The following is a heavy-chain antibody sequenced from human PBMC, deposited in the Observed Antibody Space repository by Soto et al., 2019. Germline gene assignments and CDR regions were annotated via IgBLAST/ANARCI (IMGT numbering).Heavy chain of an antibody. Sequence: PGGSLRLSCAASGFTFSDHYMDWVRQAPGKGLEWVGRTRNKANSYTTEYAASVKGRFTISRDDSKNSLYLQMNSLKTEDTAVYYCARTYSGYDLDYFDYWGQGTLVTVSS. V-gene: IGHV3-72*01. CDR3: ARTYSGYDLDYFDY. J-gene: IGHJ4*02. D-gene: IGHD5-12*01. CDR1: GFTFSDHY. CDR2: TRNKANSYTT.